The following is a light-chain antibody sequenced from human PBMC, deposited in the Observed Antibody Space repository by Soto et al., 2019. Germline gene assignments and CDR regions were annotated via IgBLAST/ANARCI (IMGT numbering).Light chain of an antibody. CDR3: QQANSFPFT. J-gene: IGKJ2*01. CDR1: QHISTW. Sequence: DIQMTQSPSSVSASIGDRVTITCRASQHISTWLVWYQQKPGQAPQLLIYAASSLQSGVPSRFSGSGSGTDFTLTIISLQPEDSDTYYWQQANSFPFTFGQGTRLEI. CDR2: AAS. V-gene: IGKV1-12*01.